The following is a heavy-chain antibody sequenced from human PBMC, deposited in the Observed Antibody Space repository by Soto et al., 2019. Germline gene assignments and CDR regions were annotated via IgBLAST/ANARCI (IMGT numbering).Heavy chain of an antibody. CDR3: ARRVYQLLD. D-gene: IGHD2-2*01. CDR2: IYYSGST. V-gene: IGHV4-39*01. Sequence: QLHLQESGPGLVKPSETLSLTCTVSGGSLSSSSYYRGWIRQPPGKGLEWIGSIYYSGSTYYNPSLKSRVTISGDTSKNQFSLKLSSVTAADTAVYYCARRVYQLLDWGQRTLVTVSA. CDR1: GGSLSSSSYY. J-gene: IGHJ4*02.